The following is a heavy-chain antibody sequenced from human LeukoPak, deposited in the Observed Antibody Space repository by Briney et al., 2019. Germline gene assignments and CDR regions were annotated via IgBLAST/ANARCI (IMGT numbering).Heavy chain of an antibody. Sequence: GGSLRLSCAASGFTLSSYAMSWVRQAAGKGLEWVSAISDSGNTCHADSVKGRFTISRDSSKNTLFLQMNRLRPEDAAVYYCAKAPVTTCRGAFCYPFDYWGLGTLVTVSS. J-gene: IGHJ4*02. V-gene: IGHV3-23*01. D-gene: IGHD2-15*01. CDR2: ISDSGNT. CDR3: AKAPVTTCRGAFCYPFDY. CDR1: GFTLSSYA.